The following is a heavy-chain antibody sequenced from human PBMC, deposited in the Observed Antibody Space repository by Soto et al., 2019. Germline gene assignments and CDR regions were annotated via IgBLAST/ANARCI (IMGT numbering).Heavy chain of an antibody. CDR3: ASSLPYCRGGSCYSEDPEYFQR. D-gene: IGHD2-15*01. J-gene: IGHJ1*01. V-gene: IGHV1-69*02. CDR2: IIPILGIA. CDR1: GGTFSSYT. Sequence: QVQLVQSGAEVKKPGSSVKVSCKASGGTFSSYTISWVRQAPGQGLEWMGRIIPILGIANYAQKFQGRVTITADKSTSTAYMELSSLRSEETAVYYCASSLPYCRGGSCYSEDPEYFQRWGQGTLVTVS.